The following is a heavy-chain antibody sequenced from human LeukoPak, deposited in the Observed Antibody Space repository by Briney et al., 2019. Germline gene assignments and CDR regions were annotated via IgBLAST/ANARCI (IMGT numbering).Heavy chain of an antibody. CDR3: ARYYYDSSGYIDY. CDR2: INPNSGGT. V-gene: IGHV1-2*06. D-gene: IGHD3-22*01. J-gene: IGHJ4*02. CDR1: GYTLTGYY. Sequence: ASVKVSCKASGYTLTGYYMHRVRQAPGQGLEWMGRINPNSGGTNYAQKFQGRVTMTRDTSISTAYMELSRLRSDDTAVYYCARYYYDSSGYIDYWGQGTLVTVSS.